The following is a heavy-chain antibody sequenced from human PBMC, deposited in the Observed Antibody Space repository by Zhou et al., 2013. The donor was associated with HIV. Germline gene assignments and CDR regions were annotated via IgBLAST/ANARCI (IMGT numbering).Heavy chain of an antibody. V-gene: IGHV1-69*05. J-gene: IGHJ3*02. CDR3: VKYCSSTSCTGGYAFDI. Sequence: QVQLVQSGAEVKKPGSSVKVSCKASGGTFSSYAISWVRQAPGQGLEWMGGIIPIFGTANYAQKFQGRVTITTDESTSTAYMELSSLRSEDTAVYYCVKYCSSTSCTGGYAFDIWGQGTMVTVSS. CDR1: GGTFSSYA. CDR2: IIPIFGTA. D-gene: IGHD2-2*01.